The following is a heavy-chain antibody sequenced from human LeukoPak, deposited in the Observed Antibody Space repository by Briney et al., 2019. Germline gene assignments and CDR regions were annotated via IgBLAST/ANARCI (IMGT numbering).Heavy chain of an antibody. V-gene: IGHV1-24*01. CDR2: FDPEDGET. CDR3: ATVPDILTGYYSNWFDL. D-gene: IGHD3-9*01. J-gene: IGHJ5*02. CDR1: GYTLTQLS. Sequence: ASVNVSCKVSGYTLTQLSMHWLRQAPGKELEWMGGFDPEDGETIYAQKFQGRVTMTEDTSTDTAYMELRSLRSEDTAVYYCATVPDILTGYYSNWFDLWGQGTLVTVSS.